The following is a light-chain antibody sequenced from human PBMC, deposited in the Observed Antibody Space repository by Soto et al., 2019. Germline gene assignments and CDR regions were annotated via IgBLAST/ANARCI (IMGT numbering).Light chain of an antibody. CDR3: AAWDDSLSGPGV. CDR1: SSNIGNFY. J-gene: IGLJ7*01. Sequence: QSVLTQPTSASGTPGQRVTISCSGSSSNIGNFYVYWYQQLPGTAPKVLIYKNNQRPLGVPDRFSGSKSGTSASLAISGLRSEDEADYYCAAWDDSLSGPGVFGGGTKLTVL. CDR2: KNN. V-gene: IGLV1-47*01.